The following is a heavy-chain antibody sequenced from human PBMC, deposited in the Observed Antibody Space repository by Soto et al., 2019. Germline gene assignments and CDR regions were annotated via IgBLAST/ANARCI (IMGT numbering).Heavy chain of an antibody. V-gene: IGHV3-9*01. CDR3: AKEAKDVVVIPASIPVGDYYGDMDV. CDR2: ITWNSGNI. J-gene: IGHJ6*03. D-gene: IGHD2-2*01. CDR1: GFTFDDYA. Sequence: EVQLVESGGGLVQPGRSLRLSCAASGFTFDDYAMHWVRQAPGKGLEWVSGITWNSGNIDYADSVRGRFTISRDNAKNSLYLQMTRLRVEDTALYYCAKEAKDVVVIPASIPVGDYYGDMDVWGKGTTVTVSS.